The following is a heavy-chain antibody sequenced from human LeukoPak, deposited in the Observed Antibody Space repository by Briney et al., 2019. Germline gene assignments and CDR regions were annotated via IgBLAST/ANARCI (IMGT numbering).Heavy chain of an antibody. Sequence: GGSLRLSCAASGFTFSSYAMSWVRQAPGKGLEWVSAISGSGGSTYYADSVKGRFTISRDNSKNTLYLQMNSLRAEDTAVYYCANSLRSIAAAHTPDAFDIWGQGTMVTVSS. CDR3: ANSLRSIAAAHTPDAFDI. V-gene: IGHV3-23*01. J-gene: IGHJ3*02. CDR2: ISGSGGST. D-gene: IGHD6-13*01. CDR1: GFTFSSYA.